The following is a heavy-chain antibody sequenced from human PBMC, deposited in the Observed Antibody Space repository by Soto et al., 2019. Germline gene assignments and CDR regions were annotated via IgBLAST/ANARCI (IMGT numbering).Heavy chain of an antibody. CDR1: GCYISRGDYY. J-gene: IGHJ3*02. Sequence: LCLTCTVSGCYISRGDYYWSWIRQPPGKGLEWIGYIYYSGSTYYNPSLKSRVTISVDTSKNQFSLKLSSVTAADTAVYYCARDEVRYDSSGYYPSAAFDIWGQGTMVPVSS. V-gene: IGHV4-30-4*01. D-gene: IGHD3-22*01. CDR3: ARDEVRYDSSGYYPSAAFDI. CDR2: IYYSGST.